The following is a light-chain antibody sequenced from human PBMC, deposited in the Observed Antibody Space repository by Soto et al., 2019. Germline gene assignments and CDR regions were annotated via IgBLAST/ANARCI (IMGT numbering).Light chain of an antibody. CDR3: QHYGSSPPEFT. J-gene: IGKJ3*01. CDR1: QSVSSNY. CDR2: GAS. Sequence: EIVLTQSPGTLSLSPGERATLSCRASQSVSSNYLAWYQQRPGQTPRLLIFGASYRAAGIPDRFSGSGSGTDFILTISRLEPEDFAVYYCQHYGSSPPEFTFGPGTKVDSK. V-gene: IGKV3-20*01.